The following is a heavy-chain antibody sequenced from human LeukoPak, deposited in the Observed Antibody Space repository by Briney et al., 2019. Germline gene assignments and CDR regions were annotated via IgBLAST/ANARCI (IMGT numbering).Heavy chain of an antibody. CDR3: AKDRAVGFFDY. CDR1: GFTFSSYG. Sequence: GGSLRLSCAASGFTFSSYGMSWVRQAPGKGLEWVSAISGSGGSTYYADSVKGRFTISRDDSKNTLYLQMNSLRAEDTAVYYCAKDRAVGFFDYWGQGTLVTVSS. D-gene: IGHD6-19*01. V-gene: IGHV3-23*01. J-gene: IGHJ4*02. CDR2: ISGSGGST.